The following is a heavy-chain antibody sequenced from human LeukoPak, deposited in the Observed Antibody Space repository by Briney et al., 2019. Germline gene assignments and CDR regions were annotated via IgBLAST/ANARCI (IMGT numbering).Heavy chain of an antibody. CDR3: ARDSPGYGAYVS. Sequence: PGGSLRLSCAASGFTFSTYWMTWVREARGKGLEWVANIKEDGSREYYVDSVKGRFTISRDNAKNSLYLQMDSLTAEDTAVYYCARDSPGYGAYVSWGQGTLVSVSS. CDR2: IKEDGSRE. D-gene: IGHD5-12*01. J-gene: IGHJ1*01. CDR1: GFTFSTYW. V-gene: IGHV3-7*01.